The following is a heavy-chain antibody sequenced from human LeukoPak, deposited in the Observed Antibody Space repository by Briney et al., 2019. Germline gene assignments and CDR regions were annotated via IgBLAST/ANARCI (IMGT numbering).Heavy chain of an antibody. D-gene: IGHD5-18*01. V-gene: IGHV3-7*01. CDR1: GFTFDIYW. CDR2: IKEDGGEQ. CDR3: ARIRGYFYGSVPGTYAMDV. Sequence: PGGSLRPSCAASGFTFDIYWMMWVRQAPRKGLEWVAHIKEDGGEQYYVDSVKGRFTISRDNAKNSLYLQLNSLRAEDTAVYYCARIRGYFYGSVPGTYAMDVWGQGTTVTVSS. J-gene: IGHJ6*02.